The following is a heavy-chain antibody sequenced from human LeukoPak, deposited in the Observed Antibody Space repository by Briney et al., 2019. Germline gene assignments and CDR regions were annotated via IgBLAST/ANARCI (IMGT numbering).Heavy chain of an antibody. CDR1: GGSISSSSYY. Sequence: NASETLSLTCTVSGGSISSSSYYWGWIRQPPGKGLEWIGYIYSSGSTNYNPSLKSRVTISVDTSKNQFSLKLSSVTAADTAVYYCARQAGRPSNFDYWGQGTLVTVSS. V-gene: IGHV4-61*05. J-gene: IGHJ4*02. CDR3: ARQAGRPSNFDY. CDR2: IYSSGST. D-gene: IGHD6-6*01.